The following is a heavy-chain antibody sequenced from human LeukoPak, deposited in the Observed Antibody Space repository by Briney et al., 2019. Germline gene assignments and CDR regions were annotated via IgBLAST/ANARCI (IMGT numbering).Heavy chain of an antibody. D-gene: IGHD2-15*01. V-gene: IGHV3-30*04. CDR1: GFTFSSYA. Sequence: GGSLRLSCAASGFTFSSYAMHWVRQAPGKGLEWVAVISYDGSNKYYADSVKGRFTISRDNSKNTLYLQMNSLRAEDTAVYYCARITLDCSGGSCYGADPWGQGTLVTVSS. CDR3: ARITLDCSGGSCYGADP. J-gene: IGHJ5*02. CDR2: ISYDGSNK.